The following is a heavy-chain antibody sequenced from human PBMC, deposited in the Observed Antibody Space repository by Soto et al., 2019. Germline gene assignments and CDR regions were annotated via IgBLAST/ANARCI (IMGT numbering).Heavy chain of an antibody. CDR3: AKSGDLVATNVDY. CDR1: GFTFSSYA. D-gene: IGHD5-12*01. CDR2: VSGSGSST. J-gene: IGHJ4*02. V-gene: IGHV3-23*01. Sequence: EVQLLESGGGLVQPGGSLRLSCAASGFTFSSYAMTWVRQAPGKGLEWVSAVSGSGSSTYYPDSVKGRFTISRDNSKNTLYLQMNSLRAEDTALYYCAKSGDLVATNVDYWGQGTLVTVSS.